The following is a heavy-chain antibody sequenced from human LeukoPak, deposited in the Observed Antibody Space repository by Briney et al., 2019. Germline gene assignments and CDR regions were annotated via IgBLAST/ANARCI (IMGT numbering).Heavy chain of an antibody. CDR2: ISSSGSTI. V-gene: IGHV3-48*03. D-gene: IGHD3-9*01. CDR1: GFTFSSYE. CDR3: ARSSLRYFDWLLPYGKDV. J-gene: IGHJ6*02. Sequence: GGSLRLSCAASGFTFSSYEMNWVRQAPGKGLEWVSYISSSGSTIYYADSVKGRFTISRDNAKNSLYLQMNSLRAEDTAVYYCARSSLRYFDWLLPYGKDVWGQGTTVTVSS.